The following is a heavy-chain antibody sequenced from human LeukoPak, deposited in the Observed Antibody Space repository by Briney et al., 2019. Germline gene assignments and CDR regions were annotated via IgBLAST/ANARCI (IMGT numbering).Heavy chain of an antibody. D-gene: IGHD2-2*02. CDR2: INHSGST. J-gene: IGHJ6*03. CDR1: GGSFSGYY. V-gene: IGHV4-34*01. Sequence: SETLSLTCAVYGGSFSGYYWSWIRQPPGKGLEWIGEINHSGSTNYNPSLKSRVTISLDTSKNQFSLKLSSVTAADTAVYYCARVLYWNFYYMDVWGKGTTVTVSS. CDR3: ARVLYWNFYYMDV.